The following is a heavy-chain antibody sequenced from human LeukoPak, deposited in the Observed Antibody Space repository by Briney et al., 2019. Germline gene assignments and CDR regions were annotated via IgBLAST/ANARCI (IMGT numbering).Heavy chain of an antibody. Sequence: PSETLSLTCTVSGGSISSYYWSWIRQPAGKGLEWIGRIYTSGSTNYNPSLKSRVTMSVDTSKNQFSLKLSSVTAADTAVYYCASLITMVRGVEGSDYWGQGTLVTVSS. J-gene: IGHJ4*02. D-gene: IGHD3-10*01. CDR1: GGSISSYY. CDR2: IYTSGST. V-gene: IGHV4-4*07. CDR3: ASLITMVRGVEGSDY.